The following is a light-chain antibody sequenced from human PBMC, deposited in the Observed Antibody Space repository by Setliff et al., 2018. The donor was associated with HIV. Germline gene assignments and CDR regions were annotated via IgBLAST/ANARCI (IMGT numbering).Light chain of an antibody. J-gene: IGLJ1*01. V-gene: IGLV2-14*01. CDR3: SSYTTTSTLRV. Sequence: QSVLTQPASVPGSPGQSITISCTATSSDVGDFDSVAWYQQHPGRAPKLMIYEVNNRPSGVSNRFSGSKSGNTASLTISGLQADDEADYYCSSYTTTSTLRVFGAGTKVTVL. CDR2: EVN. CDR1: SSDVGDFDS.